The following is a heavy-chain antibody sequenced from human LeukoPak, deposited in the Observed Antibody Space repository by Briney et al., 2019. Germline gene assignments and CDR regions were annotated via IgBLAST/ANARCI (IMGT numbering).Heavy chain of an antibody. CDR3: ARDSGSSPTFDY. Sequence: ETLSLTCTVSGGSISNSFWSWIRQPPGKGLEWIAYIYYTGNTKYNPSLKSRVTISVDTSKNQFSLRLSSVTAADTAVYYCARDSGSSPTFDYWGQGTLVTVSS. V-gene: IGHV4-59*01. CDR1: GGSISNSF. CDR2: IYYTGNT. D-gene: IGHD1-26*01. J-gene: IGHJ4*02.